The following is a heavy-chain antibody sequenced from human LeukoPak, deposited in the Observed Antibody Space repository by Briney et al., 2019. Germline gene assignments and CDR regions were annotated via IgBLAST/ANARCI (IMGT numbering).Heavy chain of an antibody. CDR2: IRYDGSNK. D-gene: IGHD3-3*01. Sequence: GGSLRLSCAASGFTFSSYGMHWVRQAPGKGLEWVAFIRYDGSNKYYADSVKGRFTISRDNSKNTLYLQMNSLRAEDTAVYYCAKTSVLRFLEWSEYYFDYWGQGTLVTVSS. CDR3: AKTSVLRFLEWSEYYFDY. V-gene: IGHV3-30*02. CDR1: GFTFSSYG. J-gene: IGHJ4*02.